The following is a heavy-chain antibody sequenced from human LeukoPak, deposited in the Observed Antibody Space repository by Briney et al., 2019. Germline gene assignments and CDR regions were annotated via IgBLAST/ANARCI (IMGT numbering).Heavy chain of an antibody. CDR3: ARVWGNDYYYYYYMYV. CDR1: GYTFTGYY. CDR2: INPNSGGT. J-gene: IGHJ6*03. D-gene: IGHD3-16*01. Sequence: ASVKVSCKASGYTFTGYYMHWVRQAPGQGLEWMGWINPNSGGTNYAQKFQGRVTMTRDTSISTAYMELSRLRSDDTAVYYCARVWGNDYYYYYYMYVWGKGTTVTISS. V-gene: IGHV1-2*02.